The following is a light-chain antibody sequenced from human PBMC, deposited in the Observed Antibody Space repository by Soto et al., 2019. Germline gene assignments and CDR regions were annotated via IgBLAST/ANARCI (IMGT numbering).Light chain of an antibody. CDR2: DDN. Sequence: QSVLTQPPSVSAAPGQKVTISCSGSSSDIGNNYVSWYQQLPGMAPKLLIYDDNKRPSGIPDRFSGSKSDTSATLGITGLQTGDEADYYCGTWDNSLSGWVFGGGTKLTVL. CDR3: GTWDNSLSGWV. V-gene: IGLV1-51*01. J-gene: IGLJ3*02. CDR1: SSDIGNNY.